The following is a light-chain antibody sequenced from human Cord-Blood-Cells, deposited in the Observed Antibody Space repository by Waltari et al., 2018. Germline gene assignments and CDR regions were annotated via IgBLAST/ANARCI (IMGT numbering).Light chain of an antibody. CDR2: AAS. J-gene: IGKJ2*01. Sequence: AIRMNQSTSSFSAPTGDRVTITCRASQGISSYLAWYQQKPGKAPKLLIYAASTLQSGVPSRFSGSGSGTDFTLTISSLEPEDFAVYYCQQRSNWLRTFGQGTKLEIK. V-gene: IGKV1-8*01. CDR3: QQRSNWLRT. CDR1: QGISSY.